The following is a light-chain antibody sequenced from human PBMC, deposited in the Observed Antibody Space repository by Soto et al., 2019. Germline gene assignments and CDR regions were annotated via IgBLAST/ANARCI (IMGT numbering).Light chain of an antibody. Sequence: QSVLTQPASVSGSPGQSITISCTGTRSDVGAYNYVSWYQRHPGKAPKLLIYEVNSRPSGVSDRFSGSKSGNTASLTISGLQAEDEAEYYCSSYTSSDSVYVFGSGTKVTVL. V-gene: IGLV2-14*01. CDR1: RSDVGAYNY. J-gene: IGLJ1*01. CDR2: EVN. CDR3: SSYTSSDSVYV.